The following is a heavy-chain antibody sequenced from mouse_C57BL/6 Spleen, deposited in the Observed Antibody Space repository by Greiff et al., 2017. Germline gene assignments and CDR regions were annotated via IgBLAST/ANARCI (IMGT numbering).Heavy chain of an antibody. V-gene: IGHV1-26*01. D-gene: IGHD1-1*01. J-gene: IGHJ2*01. CDR2: INPNNDGT. CDR3: ARKVRNYYGSSYYFDY. Sequence: VQLQQSGPELVKPGASVKISCKASGYTFTDYYMNWVKQSHGKSLEWIGDINPNNDGTSYNQKFKGKATLTVDKSSSTAYMELRSLTSEDSSVYYCARKVRNYYGSSYYFDYWGQGTTLTVSS. CDR1: GYTFTDYY.